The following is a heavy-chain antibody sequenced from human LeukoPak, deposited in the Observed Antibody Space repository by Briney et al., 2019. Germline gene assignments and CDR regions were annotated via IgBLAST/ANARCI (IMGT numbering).Heavy chain of an antibody. CDR3: ARHPDTIVVVPGAWFDY. J-gene: IGHJ4*02. V-gene: IGHV4-30-4*01. CDR2: IYYSGST. Sequence: SETLSLTCTVSGGSISSGDYYWSWIRQPPGKGLEWIGYIYYSGSTYYNPSLKSRVTTSIDTSKNQFSLKLSSVTAADTAIYYCARHPDTIVVVPGAWFDYWGQGTLVTVSS. CDR1: GGSISSGDYY. D-gene: IGHD2-2*01.